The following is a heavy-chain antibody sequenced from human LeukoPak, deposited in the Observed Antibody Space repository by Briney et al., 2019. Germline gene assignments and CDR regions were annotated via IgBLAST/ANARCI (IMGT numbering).Heavy chain of an antibody. CDR2: INPNSGGT. V-gene: IGHV1-2*06. Sequence: GASVKVSCKASGYTFTSYDDNWVRQATGQGLEWMARINPNSGGTNYAQKFQGRVTMTRDTSISTAYMELSRLRSDDTAVYYCARDYYDSSGYLRLDYWGQGTLVTVSS. J-gene: IGHJ4*02. CDR1: GYTFTSYD. D-gene: IGHD3-22*01. CDR3: ARDYYDSSGYLRLDY.